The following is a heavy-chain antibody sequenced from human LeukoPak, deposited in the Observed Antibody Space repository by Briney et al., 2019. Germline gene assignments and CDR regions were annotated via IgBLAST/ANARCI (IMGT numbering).Heavy chain of an antibody. CDR2: IYYSGST. Sequence: SETLSLTCTVSGGSISSSSYYWGWIRQPPRKGLEWIGSIYYSGSTYYNPSLKSRVTISVDTSKNQFSLKLSSVTAADTAVYYCARDDPDRLQSEGMDVWGQGTTVTVSS. CDR3: ARDDPDRLQSEGMDV. D-gene: IGHD4-11*01. CDR1: GGSISSSSYY. V-gene: IGHV4-39*07. J-gene: IGHJ6*02.